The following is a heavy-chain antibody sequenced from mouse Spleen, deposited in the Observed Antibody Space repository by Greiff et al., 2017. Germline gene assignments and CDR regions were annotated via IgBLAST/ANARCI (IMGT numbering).Heavy chain of an antibody. CDR1: GFNIKDYY. D-gene: IGHD3-2*01. CDR3: ARGGQLGPYAMDY. CDR2: IDPENGNT. J-gene: IGHJ4*01. Sequence: VQLQQSGAELVRPGALVKLSCKASGFNIKDYYMHWVKQRPEQGLEWIGWIDPENGNTIYDPKFQGKASITADTSSNTAYLQLSSLTSEDTAVYYCARGGQLGPYAMDYWGQGTSVTVSS. V-gene: IGHV14-1*02.